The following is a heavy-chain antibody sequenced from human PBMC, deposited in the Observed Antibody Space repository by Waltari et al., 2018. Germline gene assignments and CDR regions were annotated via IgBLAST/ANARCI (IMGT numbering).Heavy chain of an antibody. J-gene: IGHJ5*02. CDR1: GTSFSGYY. Sequence: QMQLQQWGAGLLKPSETLSLTCAVYGTSFSGYYWSWIRQPPGKGLEWIGEINHSGSTNDNPSLKSRVTISVDTSKNQFSLKLSSVTAADTAVYYCARSYNSGTFTWFDPWGQGTLVTVSS. D-gene: IGHD1-20*01. V-gene: IGHV4-34*01. CDR3: ARSYNSGTFTWFDP. CDR2: INHSGST.